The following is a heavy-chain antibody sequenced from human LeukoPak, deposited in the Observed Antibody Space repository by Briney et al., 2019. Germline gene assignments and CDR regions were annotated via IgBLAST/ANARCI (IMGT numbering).Heavy chain of an antibody. Sequence: ASQTLSLTCTVSGGSISSGGYYWSWIRQPPGKGLEWIGSIYYSGSTYYNPSLKSRVTISVDTSKNQFSLKLSSVTAADTAVYYCARRPLHYYDSSGYNDYWGQGTLVTVSS. CDR2: IYYSGST. D-gene: IGHD3-22*01. J-gene: IGHJ4*02. CDR3: ARRPLHYYDSSGYNDY. CDR1: GGSISSGGYY. V-gene: IGHV4-39*01.